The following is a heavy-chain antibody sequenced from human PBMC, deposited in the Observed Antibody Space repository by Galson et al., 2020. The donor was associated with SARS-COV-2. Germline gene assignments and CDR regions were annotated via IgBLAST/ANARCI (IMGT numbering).Heavy chain of an antibody. D-gene: IGHD2-15*01. J-gene: IGHJ4*02. Sequence: ASVKVSCKASGYTFTSYYMHWVRQAPGQGLEWMGIINPSGGSTSYAQKFQGRVTMTRDTSTSTVYMELSSLRSEDTAVYYCAKDRSDCSGGSCYYFDYWGQGTLVTVSS. CDR1: GYTFTSYY. V-gene: IGHV1-46*01. CDR2: INPSGGST. CDR3: AKDRSDCSGGSCYYFDY.